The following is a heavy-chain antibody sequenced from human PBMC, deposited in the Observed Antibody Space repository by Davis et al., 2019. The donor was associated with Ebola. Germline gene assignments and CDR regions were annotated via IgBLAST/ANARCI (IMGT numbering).Heavy chain of an antibody. CDR1: GGSISSYY. D-gene: IGHD3-3*01. CDR2: IYYSGST. V-gene: IGHV4-59*01. J-gene: IGHJ6*02. CDR3: ASLITKDYYYYGMDV. Sequence: PSETLSLTCTVSGGSISSYYWSWIRQPPGKGLEWIGYIYYSGSTNYNPSLKSRVTISVDTSKNQFSLKLSSVTAADTAVYYCASLITKDYYYYGMDVWGQGTTVTVSS.